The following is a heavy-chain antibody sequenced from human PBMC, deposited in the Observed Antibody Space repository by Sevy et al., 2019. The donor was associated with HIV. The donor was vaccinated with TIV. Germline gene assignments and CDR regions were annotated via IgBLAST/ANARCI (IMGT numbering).Heavy chain of an antibody. V-gene: IGHV3-23*01. CDR1: GFTFRTYA. Sequence: GGSLRLSCAASGFTFRTYAMNWVRQAPGKGLEWVSGISGSGVSTYYADSVKGRFTISRDNSKNTLYLQMNSLRAEDTAVYYCAKDSYFDNTLFDYWGQGTLVTVSS. D-gene: IGHD3-22*01. CDR2: ISGSGVST. CDR3: AKDSYFDNTLFDY. J-gene: IGHJ4*02.